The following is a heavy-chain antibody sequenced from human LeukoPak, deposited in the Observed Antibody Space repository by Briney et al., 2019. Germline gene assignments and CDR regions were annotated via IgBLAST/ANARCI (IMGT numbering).Heavy chain of an antibody. CDR2: IYYSGST. CDR3: ASTIFGVGTGDAFDI. J-gene: IGHJ3*02. V-gene: IGHV4-39*07. CDR1: GGSISSSSYY. D-gene: IGHD3-3*01. Sequence: PSETLSLTCTVLGGSISSSSYYWGWIRQPPGKGLEWIGSIYYSGSTYYNPSLKSRVTISVDTSKNQFSLKLSSVTAADTAVYYCASTIFGVGTGDAFDIWGQGTMVTASS.